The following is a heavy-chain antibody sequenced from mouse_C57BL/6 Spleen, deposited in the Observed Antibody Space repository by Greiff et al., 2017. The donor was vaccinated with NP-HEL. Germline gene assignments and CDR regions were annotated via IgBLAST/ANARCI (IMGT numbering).Heavy chain of an antibody. V-gene: IGHV5-6*01. CDR1: GFTFSSYG. CDR2: ISSGGSYT. CDR3: ARHLGRGYFDV. D-gene: IGHD4-1*01. Sequence: EVKLVESGGDLVKPGGSLKLSCAASGFTFSSYGMSWVRQTPDKRLEWVATISSGGSYTYYPDSVKGRFTISRDNAKNTLYLQMSSLKSEDTAMYYCARHLGRGYFDVWGTGTTVTVSS. J-gene: IGHJ1*03.